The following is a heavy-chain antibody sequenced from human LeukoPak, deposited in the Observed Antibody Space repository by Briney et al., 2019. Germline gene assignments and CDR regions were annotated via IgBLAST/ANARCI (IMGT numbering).Heavy chain of an antibody. V-gene: IGHV4-61*02. CDR3: ARDVGYSYGYYAFDI. CDR1: GGSIGGGTYY. Sequence: TLSLSCAVAGGSIGGGTYYWSWIRQPAGKGLEWIGRIYTSGSYNYNPSLKSRVTISVDTSKNQFSLKLSSVTAADTAVYYCARDVGYSYGYYAFDIWGQGTMVTVSS. D-gene: IGHD5-18*01. J-gene: IGHJ3*02. CDR2: IYTSGSY.